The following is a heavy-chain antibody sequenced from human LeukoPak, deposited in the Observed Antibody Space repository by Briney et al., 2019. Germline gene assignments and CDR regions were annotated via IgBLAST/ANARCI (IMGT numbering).Heavy chain of an antibody. D-gene: IGHD3-3*01. CDR1: GGSFSGYY. V-gene: IGHV4-34*01. Sequence: SETLSLTCAVYGGSFSGYYWSWIRQPPGKGLEWIGEINHSGSTNYNPSPKSRVTISVDTSKNQFSLKLSSVTAADTAVYYCARGRRGYDFWSGYYYFDYWGQGTLVTVSS. CDR2: INHSGST. CDR3: ARGRRGYDFWSGYYYFDY. J-gene: IGHJ4*02.